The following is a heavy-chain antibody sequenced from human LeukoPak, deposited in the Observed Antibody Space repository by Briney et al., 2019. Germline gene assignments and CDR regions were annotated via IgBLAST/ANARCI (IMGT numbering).Heavy chain of an antibody. V-gene: IGHV1-69*13. Sequence: GASVKVSCKASGGTFSSYAISWVRQAPGQGLEWMGGIIPIFGTANYAQKFQGRVTITADESTSTAYMELSSLRSEDTAVYYCARTIHPWDYDFWSGFDYWGQGTLVTVPS. CDR3: ARTIHPWDYDFWSGFDY. CDR1: GGTFSSYA. J-gene: IGHJ4*02. CDR2: IIPIFGTA. D-gene: IGHD3-3*01.